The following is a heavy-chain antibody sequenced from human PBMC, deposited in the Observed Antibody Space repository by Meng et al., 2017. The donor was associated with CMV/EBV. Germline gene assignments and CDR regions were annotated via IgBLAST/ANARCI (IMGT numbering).Heavy chain of an antibody. CDR3: ARDGPYGDPLHY. D-gene: IGHD4-17*01. J-gene: IGHJ4*02. V-gene: IGHV3-66*02. Sequence: GGSLRLSCAASRFTVSSYYMSWVRQAPGKGLEWVSVIYSGGSTYYADSVKGRFTISRDNSKNTPYLQMNSLRAEDTAVYYCARDGPYGDPLHYWGQGTLVTVSS. CDR2: IYSGGST. CDR1: RFTVSSYY.